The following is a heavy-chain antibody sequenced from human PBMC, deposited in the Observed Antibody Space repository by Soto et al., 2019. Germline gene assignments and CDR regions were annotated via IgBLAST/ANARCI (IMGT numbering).Heavy chain of an antibody. D-gene: IGHD6-13*01. CDR1: GFTVSSHY. Sequence: GGFLRLSCAASGFTVSSHYMSWVRQAPGRGLEWVSVIYSGGTTYYADSVKGRFTISRDNSKNTVFLQMNSLRAEDTAVYYCARAKTNAAAGTTYPTPTLDYWGQGTLVTVSS. CDR2: IYSGGTT. V-gene: IGHV3-66*01. J-gene: IGHJ4*02. CDR3: ARAKTNAAAGTTYPTPTLDY.